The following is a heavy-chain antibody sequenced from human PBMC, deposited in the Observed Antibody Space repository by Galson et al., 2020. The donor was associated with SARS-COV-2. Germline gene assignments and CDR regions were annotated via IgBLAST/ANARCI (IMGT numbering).Heavy chain of an antibody. D-gene: IGHD6-13*01. Sequence: LIYWDDDKRYSPSLKSRLTITKDTSKNQVVLTMTNMDPVDTATYYCAHYSSSWWGDWFDPWGQGTLVTVSS. CDR2: IYWDDDK. J-gene: IGHJ5*02. CDR3: AHYSSSWWGDWFDP. V-gene: IGHV2-5*02.